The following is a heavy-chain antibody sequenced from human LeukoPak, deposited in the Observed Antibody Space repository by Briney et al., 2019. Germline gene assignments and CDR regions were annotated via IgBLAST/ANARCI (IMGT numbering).Heavy chain of an antibody. Sequence: QTGGSLRLSCAASGFTFDDYGMSWVRQAPGKGLEWVSGINWNGGSTGYADSVKGRFTISRDNAKNSLYLQMNSLRAEDTALYYCARGGVGVTPPYYFDYWGQGTLVTVSS. J-gene: IGHJ4*02. CDR3: ARGGVGVTPPYYFDY. CDR1: GFTFDDYG. D-gene: IGHD3-16*01. CDR2: INWNGGST. V-gene: IGHV3-20*04.